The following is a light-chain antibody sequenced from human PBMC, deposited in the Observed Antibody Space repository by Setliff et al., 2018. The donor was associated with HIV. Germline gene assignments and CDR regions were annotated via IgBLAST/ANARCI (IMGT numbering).Light chain of an antibody. CDR3: SSYTSSSTFYV. J-gene: IGLJ1*01. CDR1: SGDVGGYNY. CDR2: DVS. V-gene: IGLV2-14*03. Sequence: LTQPASVSGSPGQSITISCTGTSGDVGGYNYVSWYQQHPGKAPKLMIYDVSNRPSGISNRFSGSKSGNTASLTISGLQAEDEADYYCSSYTSSSTFYVFGTGTKV.